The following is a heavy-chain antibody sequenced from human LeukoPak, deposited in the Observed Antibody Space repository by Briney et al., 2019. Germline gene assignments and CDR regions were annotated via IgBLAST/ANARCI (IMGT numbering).Heavy chain of an antibody. J-gene: IGHJ6*03. CDR3: ARGDLQLERRYYYMDV. Sequence: SETLSLTCAVYGGSFSGYYWSWIRQPPGKGPEWIGEINHSGSTNYNPSLKSRVTISVDTSKNQFSPKLSSVTAADTAVYYCARGDLQLERRYYYMDVWGKGTTVTVSS. CDR2: INHSGST. CDR1: GGSFSGYY. V-gene: IGHV4-34*01. D-gene: IGHD1-1*01.